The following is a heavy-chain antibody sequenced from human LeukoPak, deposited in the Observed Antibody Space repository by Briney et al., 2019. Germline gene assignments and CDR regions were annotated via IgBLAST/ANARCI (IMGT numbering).Heavy chain of an antibody. CDR3: ARARGGYGDYGSWFDP. V-gene: IGHV4-59*01. D-gene: IGHD4-17*01. J-gene: IGHJ5*02. Sequence: SETLSPTCTVSGDSISGYYWNWIRQPPGKGLEWIGFVHYSGSTNYNPFLKSRVTISVDISKNQFSLNLSSVTAADTAVYYCARARGGYGDYGSWFDPWGQGTLVPVSS. CDR1: GDSISGYY. CDR2: VHYSGST.